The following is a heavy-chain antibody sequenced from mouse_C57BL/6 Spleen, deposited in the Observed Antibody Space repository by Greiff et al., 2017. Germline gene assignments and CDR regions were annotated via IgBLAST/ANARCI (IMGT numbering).Heavy chain of an antibody. CDR2: IHPNSGST. J-gene: IGHJ2*01. V-gene: IGHV1-64*01. CDR1: GYTFTSYW. CDR3: ANDYDEGYYFDY. Sequence: QVQLQQPGAELVKPGASVKLSCKASGYTFTSYWMHWVKQRPGQGLEWIGMIHPNSGSTNYNEKFKSKATLTVDKSYSTAYMQLSSLTSEDSAVYYCANDYDEGYYFDYWGQGTTLTVSS. D-gene: IGHD2-4*01.